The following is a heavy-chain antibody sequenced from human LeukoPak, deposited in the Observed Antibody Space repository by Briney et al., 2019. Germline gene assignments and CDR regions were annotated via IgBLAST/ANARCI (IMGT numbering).Heavy chain of an antibody. D-gene: IGHD6-13*01. Sequence: GGSLRLSCAASGFTVSSNYMSWVRQAPGKGLEWVSVIYSGGSTYYADSVKGRFTISGDNSKNTRYLQMNSLRAEDTAVYYCARGAAAGQYYYYGMDVWGQGTTVTVSS. V-gene: IGHV3-53*01. J-gene: IGHJ6*02. CDR3: ARGAAAGQYYYYGMDV. CDR2: IYSGGST. CDR1: GFTVSSNY.